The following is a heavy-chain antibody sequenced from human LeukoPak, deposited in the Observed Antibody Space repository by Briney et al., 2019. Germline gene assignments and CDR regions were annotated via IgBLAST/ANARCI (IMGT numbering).Heavy chain of an antibody. D-gene: IGHD1-7*01. CDR2: ISAYNGNT. Sequence: ASVKVSCKASGYTFTSYGISWVRQATGQGLEWMGWISAYNGNTNYAQKLQGRVTMTTDTSTSTAYMELRSLRSDDTAVYYCASGTINWNYSDAFDIWGQGTMVTVSS. V-gene: IGHV1-18*01. CDR1: GYTFTSYG. J-gene: IGHJ3*02. CDR3: ASGTINWNYSDAFDI.